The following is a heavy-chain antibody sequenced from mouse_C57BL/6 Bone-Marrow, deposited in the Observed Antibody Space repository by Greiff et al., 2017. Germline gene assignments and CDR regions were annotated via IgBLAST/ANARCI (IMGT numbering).Heavy chain of an antibody. D-gene: IGHD1-1*01. Sequence: EVQLVESGGGLVKPGGSLKLSCAASGFTFSSYAMSWVRQTPEKRLEWVATISDGGSYTYYPDNVKGRFTISRDTAKNNLYLQMSQLKSEDTAMYYCARAAVVPFDYWGQGTTLTVSS. V-gene: IGHV5-4*01. CDR2: ISDGGSYT. CDR1: GFTFSSYA. CDR3: ARAAVVPFDY. J-gene: IGHJ2*01.